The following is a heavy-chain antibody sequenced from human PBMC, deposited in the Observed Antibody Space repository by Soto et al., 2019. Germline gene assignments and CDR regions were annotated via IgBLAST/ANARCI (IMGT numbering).Heavy chain of an antibody. D-gene: IGHD3-3*01. J-gene: IGHJ6*02. CDR1: GFSISSSD. CDR3: TRDRQIYRFYYYGMDV. Sequence: EVQLVESGGGLVQPGGSLKLSCVASGFSISSSDMHWVRQGMGKGLEWVSTLGTSGDTFYSGSVKGRFTIYREDAKNSFHLQMNNLRAEDSAVYYCTRDRQIYRFYYYGMDVWGQGTAGTVS. CDR2: LGTSGDT. V-gene: IGHV3-13*01.